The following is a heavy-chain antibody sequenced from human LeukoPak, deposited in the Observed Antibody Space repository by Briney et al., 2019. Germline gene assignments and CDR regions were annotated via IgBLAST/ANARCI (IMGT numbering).Heavy chain of an antibody. V-gene: IGHV4-59*08. CDR2: IYYSGST. Sequence: KPSETLSLTCTVSGGSISSYYWSWIRQPPGKGLEWIGYIYYSGSTNYNPSLKSRVTISVDTSKNQFSLKLSSVTAAGTAVYYCARHYYVTEAFDIWGQGTMVTVSS. CDR3: ARHYYVTEAFDI. J-gene: IGHJ3*02. D-gene: IGHD3-22*01. CDR1: GGSISSYY.